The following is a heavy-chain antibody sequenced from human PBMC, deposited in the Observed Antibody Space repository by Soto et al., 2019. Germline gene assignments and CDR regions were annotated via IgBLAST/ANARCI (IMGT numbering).Heavy chain of an antibody. CDR1: GSSISPFY. Sequence: PSETLSLTCTVSGSSISPFYWIWIRQPPGKGLEWIGYIYYTGSTKYNPSLKSRVTLSLGTSRNQLSLKLSSVTAADTAVYYCTRVGGYYGDYPNFDYWGPGTLVTVSS. D-gene: IGHD4-17*01. CDR2: IYYTGST. CDR3: TRVGGYYGDYPNFDY. V-gene: IGHV4-59*01. J-gene: IGHJ4*02.